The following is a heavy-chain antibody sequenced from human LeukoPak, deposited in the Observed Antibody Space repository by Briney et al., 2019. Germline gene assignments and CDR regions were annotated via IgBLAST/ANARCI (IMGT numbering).Heavy chain of an antibody. CDR3: ARQGGSYISWYFDL. Sequence: PSETLSLICTVSGGSISSYYWSWNRQPPGKGLEWIGYIYYSGSTNYNPSLKSRVTISVDTSKNQFSLKLSSVTAADTAVYYCARQGGSYISWYFDLWGRGTLVTVSS. CDR2: IYYSGST. V-gene: IGHV4-59*08. D-gene: IGHD1-26*01. J-gene: IGHJ2*01. CDR1: GGSISSYY.